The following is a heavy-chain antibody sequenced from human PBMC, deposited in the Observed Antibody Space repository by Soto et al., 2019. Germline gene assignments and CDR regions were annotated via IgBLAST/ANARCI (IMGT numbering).Heavy chain of an antibody. CDR1: GFTFSKHG. CDR3: ARDDDFPDNGLDY. J-gene: IGHJ4*02. D-gene: IGHD1-1*01. CDR2: ILADGSRQ. Sequence: HVQLVESGGGVVQPGRSLRLSCAVSGFTFSKHGMHWVRQAPGKGLEWVAVILADGSRQHYGDSVKGRFTISRDNAKNTLFLQIESLRAEDTAVYYCARDDDFPDNGLDYWGQGILVTVSS. V-gene: IGHV3-33*01.